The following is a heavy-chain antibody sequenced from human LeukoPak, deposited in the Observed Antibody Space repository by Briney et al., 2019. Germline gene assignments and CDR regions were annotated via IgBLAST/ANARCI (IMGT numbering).Heavy chain of an antibody. D-gene: IGHD6-19*01. CDR1: GFTFSSYG. J-gene: IGHJ4*02. CDR3: ARVYSSGWHTIGY. Sequence: GGSLRLSCAASGFTFSSYGMYWVRQAPGKGLEWVAVISYDGSYKYYADSVKGRFTISRDNSKNTLYVQMNSLRVEDTALYHCARVYSSGWHTIGYWGQGTLVTVSS. CDR2: ISYDGSYK. V-gene: IGHV3-30*03.